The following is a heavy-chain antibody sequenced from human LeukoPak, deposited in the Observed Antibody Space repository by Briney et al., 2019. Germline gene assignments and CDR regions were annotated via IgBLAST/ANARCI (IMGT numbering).Heavy chain of an antibody. CDR3: ARPQLGSSAGYVDY. J-gene: IGHJ4*02. Sequence: SETLSLTCTVSGASISSSRSFWGWIRQPPGKGLEWIVSIFSGGNTYYNPSLNSRVSISIDTSKIQLSLRLSSVTAADTAFYFCARPQLGSSAGYVDYWGQGILVTVSS. V-gene: IGHV4-39*01. D-gene: IGHD3-9*01. CDR2: IFSGGNT. CDR1: GASISSSRSF.